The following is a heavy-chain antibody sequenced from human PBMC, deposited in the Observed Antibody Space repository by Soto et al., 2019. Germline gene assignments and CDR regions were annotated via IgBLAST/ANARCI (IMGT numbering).Heavy chain of an antibody. CDR3: AKRGRIAATGPNWFDP. Sequence: GGSLRLSCAASGFTVSNNYVSCVRQAPGKGLEWVSVIYSGGETYYADSVKGRFTTSRDNSKNTVYLQMNSLRVEDTALYYCAKRGRIAATGPNWFDPWGQGTLVTVSS. D-gene: IGHD6-13*01. V-gene: IGHV3-66*01. J-gene: IGHJ5*02. CDR2: IYSGGET. CDR1: GFTVSNNY.